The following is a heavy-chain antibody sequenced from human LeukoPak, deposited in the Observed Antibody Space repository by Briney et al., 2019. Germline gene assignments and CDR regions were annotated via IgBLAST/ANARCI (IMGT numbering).Heavy chain of an antibody. Sequence: GGSLRLSCAASGFTFSSYWMSWVRQAPGKGLEWVANIKQDGSEKYYVDSVKGRFTISRDNAKNSLYLQMNSLRAEGTAVYYCARAESSGLWFGELPIDYWGQGTLVTVSS. V-gene: IGHV3-7*03. CDR3: ARAESSGLWFGELPIDY. J-gene: IGHJ4*02. CDR2: IKQDGSEK. CDR1: GFTFSSYW. D-gene: IGHD3-10*01.